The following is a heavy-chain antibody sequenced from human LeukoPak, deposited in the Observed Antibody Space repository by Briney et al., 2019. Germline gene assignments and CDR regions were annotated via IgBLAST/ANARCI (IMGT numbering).Heavy chain of an antibody. J-gene: IGHJ4*02. CDR1: GGSISRSSYY. D-gene: IGHD5-18*01. CDR2: IYYSGST. CDR3: ATETAMAH. Sequence: SETLSLTCTVSGGSISRSSYYWGWIRQPPGKGLEWIGSIYYSGSTYYNPALKSRVTISVDTSKNQYSLKLSSVTTADTAVFYCATETAMAHWGQGTLVTVSS. V-gene: IGHV4-39*01.